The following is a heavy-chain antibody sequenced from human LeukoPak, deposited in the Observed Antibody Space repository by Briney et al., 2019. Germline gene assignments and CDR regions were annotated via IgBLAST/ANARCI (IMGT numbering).Heavy chain of an antibody. CDR3: ARSQGSMVRGVPLDY. D-gene: IGHD3-10*01. Sequence: SETLSLTCTVSGGSISSSSYYWGWIRQPPGKGLEWIGSIYYSGSTNYNPSLKSRVTISVDTSKNQFSLKLSSVTAADTAVYYCARSQGSMVRGVPLDYWGQGTLVTVSS. CDR2: IYYSGST. J-gene: IGHJ4*02. V-gene: IGHV4-39*07. CDR1: GGSISSSSYY.